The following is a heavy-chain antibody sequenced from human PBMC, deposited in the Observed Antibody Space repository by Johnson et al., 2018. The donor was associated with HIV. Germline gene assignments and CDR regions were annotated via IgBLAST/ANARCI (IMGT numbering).Heavy chain of an antibody. V-gene: IGHV3-30*04. CDR2: ISYDGSNK. CDR1: GFTFSSYA. J-gene: IGHJ3*02. Sequence: VQLVESGGGVVQPGRSLRLSCAASGFTFSSYAMHWVRQAPGKGLEWVAVISYDGSNKYYADSVKGRFTISRDNSKNTRYLQMNSLRAEDTAVYYCSRDRRAYDALDIWGQGTVVAVSS. CDR3: SRDRRAYDALDI.